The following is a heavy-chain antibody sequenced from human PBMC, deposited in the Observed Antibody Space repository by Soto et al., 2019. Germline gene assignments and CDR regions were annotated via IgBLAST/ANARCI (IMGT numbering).Heavy chain of an antibody. Sequence: SETLSLTCTVANDSISSGGYYWSWISHHPGKGLEWIGYIYYSGSTYYNPSLKSRVTISVDTSKNQFSLKLRSVTAADTAVYYCARGRYSSSSNWFDPWGQGTLVTVSS. CDR1: NDSISSGGYY. D-gene: IGHD6-6*01. J-gene: IGHJ5*02. V-gene: IGHV4-31*03. CDR2: IYYSGST. CDR3: ARGRYSSSSNWFDP.